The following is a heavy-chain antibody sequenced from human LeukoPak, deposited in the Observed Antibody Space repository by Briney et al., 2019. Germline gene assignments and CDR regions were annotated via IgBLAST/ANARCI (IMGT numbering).Heavy chain of an antibody. J-gene: IGHJ4*02. Sequence: GGSLRLSCAASGFTLSSYWMHWVRQDPGKGLVWVSRINSDGSGTTYADSVEGRFTISRDNAKNTLYLQMNSLRAEDTAVYYCARGTGYGVFDYWGQGTLVTVSS. CDR1: GFTLSSYW. V-gene: IGHV3-74*01. CDR3: ARGTGYGVFDY. CDR2: INSDGSGT. D-gene: IGHD1-14*01.